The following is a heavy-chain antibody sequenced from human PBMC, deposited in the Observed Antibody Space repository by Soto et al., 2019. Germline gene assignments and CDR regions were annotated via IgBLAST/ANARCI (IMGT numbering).Heavy chain of an antibody. CDR1: GYPVTAYY. D-gene: IGHD3-3*01. J-gene: IGHJ3*02. CDR2: INPATGAA. Sequence: QLHLVQSGAVVKKPGASVTVSCSASGYPVTAYYMHWVRQAPGRGLEWMGGINPATGAAKNTQTFQGRVPITRATSTSTVFLELRGLTSEATAVFYCARGGGVGVAGSAAFDMWGQGTLVTVSS. CDR3: ARGGGVGVAGSAAFDM. V-gene: IGHV1-2*02.